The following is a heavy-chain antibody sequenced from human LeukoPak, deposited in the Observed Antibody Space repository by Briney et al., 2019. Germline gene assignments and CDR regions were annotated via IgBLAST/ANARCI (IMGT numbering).Heavy chain of an antibody. J-gene: IGHJ3*02. CDR1: GGSISSYY. Sequence: SETLSLTCTVSGGSISSYYWGWIRQPPGKGLEWIGSIYYSGSTYYNPSLKSRVTISVDTSKNQFSLKLSSVTAADTAVYYCARRPVGNSDAFDIWGQGTMVTVSS. CDR2: IYYSGST. CDR3: ARRPVGNSDAFDI. V-gene: IGHV4-39*01. D-gene: IGHD4-23*01.